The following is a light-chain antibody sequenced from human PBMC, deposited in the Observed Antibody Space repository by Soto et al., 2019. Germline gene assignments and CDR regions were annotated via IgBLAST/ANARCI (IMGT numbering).Light chain of an antibody. J-gene: IGKJ5*01. V-gene: IGKV3D-20*02. CDR1: QSVSSSY. CDR3: QQRSNWPIT. Sequence: EIVLTQSPVTRAWSAVERATLSCMASQSVSSSYLAWYQQKPGQAPRLLIYDASNRATGIPARFSGSGSGTDFTLTISSLEPEDFAVYYCQQRSNWPITFGQGTRLEIK. CDR2: DAS.